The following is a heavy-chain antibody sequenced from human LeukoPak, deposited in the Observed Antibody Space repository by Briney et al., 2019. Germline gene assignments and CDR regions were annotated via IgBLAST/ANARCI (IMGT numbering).Heavy chain of an antibody. J-gene: IGHJ4*02. D-gene: IGHD5-12*01. CDR1: RFPFSIYE. CDR2: IHSSSTVK. V-gene: IGHV3-48*03. CDR3: ALLSVARDFDY. Sequence: GGSLRLSCVVPRFPFSIYEMNCLRRARGKGLEGVSNIHSSSTVKYYAHSVKGRFSISRDNAKSSLYLQMNSLRVHDTAVYYCALLSVARDFDYWAEGALVSV.